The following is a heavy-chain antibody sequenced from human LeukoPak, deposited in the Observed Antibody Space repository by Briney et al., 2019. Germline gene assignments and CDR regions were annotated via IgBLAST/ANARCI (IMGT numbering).Heavy chain of an antibody. CDR2: VHHTGVT. CDR3: VRSATIAVFRYGMDV. J-gene: IGHJ6*02. CDR1: GGSISSGDYY. D-gene: IGHD5-24*01. Sequence: SETLSLTCTVSGGSISSGDYYWSWVRQPPGKGLEYVGYVHHTGVTNYNPSLRGRVTVSMDSSKNQFSLKMNSVTAADTAVYYCVRSATIAVFRYGMDVWGQGTTVTVSS. V-gene: IGHV4-61*08.